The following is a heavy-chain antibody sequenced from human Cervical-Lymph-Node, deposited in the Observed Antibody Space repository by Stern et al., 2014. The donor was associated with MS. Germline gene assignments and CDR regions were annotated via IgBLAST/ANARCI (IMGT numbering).Heavy chain of an antibody. CDR1: GYTFGTYRTTYG. Sequence: VQLVESGAEVKKPGASVKVSCKASGYTFGTYRTTYGLSWLRQAPGQGLERLGWISTYNGNTDIVPQLQDRVTLTTDTSTNTAYLELRSLRSDDTAVYYCARERLRDFSDYHFDHWGQGTLVTVSS. V-gene: IGHV1-18*01. CDR3: ARERLRDFSDYHFDH. J-gene: IGHJ4*02. CDR2: ISTYNGNT. D-gene: IGHD4-11*01.